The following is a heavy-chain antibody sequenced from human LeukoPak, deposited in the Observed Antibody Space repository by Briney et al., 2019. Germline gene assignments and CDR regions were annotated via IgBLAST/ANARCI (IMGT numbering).Heavy chain of an antibody. Sequence: GGSLRLSCAASGFTFSSYGMHWVRQAPGKGLEWVAFIRYDGSNKYYADSVKGRFTISRDNSKNTLYLQMNSLRAEDTAVYYCAKGKGAYCDGDCSGRILDYWARESWSPSP. V-gene: IGHV3-30*02. D-gene: IGHD2-21*02. CDR3: AKGKGAYCDGDCSGRILDY. CDR1: GFTFSSYG. CDR2: IRYDGSNK. J-gene: IGHJ4*02.